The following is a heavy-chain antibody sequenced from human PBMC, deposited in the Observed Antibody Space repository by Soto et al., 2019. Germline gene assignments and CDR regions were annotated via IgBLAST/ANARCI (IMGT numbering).Heavy chain of an antibody. D-gene: IGHD6-19*01. V-gene: IGHV3-30*18. Sequence: GGSLRLSCAASGFTFSSYGMHWVRQAPGKGLEWVAVISYDGSNKYYADSVKGRFTISRDNSKNTLYLQMNSLRAEDTAVYYCAKNEMAVAGHAFDIWGQGTMVTVSS. CDR1: GFTFSSYG. CDR3: AKNEMAVAGHAFDI. J-gene: IGHJ3*02. CDR2: ISYDGSNK.